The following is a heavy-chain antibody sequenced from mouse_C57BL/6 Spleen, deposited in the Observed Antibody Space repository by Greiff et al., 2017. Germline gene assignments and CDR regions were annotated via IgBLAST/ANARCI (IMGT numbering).Heavy chain of an antibody. D-gene: IGHD2-12*01. Sequence: QVQLQQSGAELVRPGTSVKVSCKASGYAFTNYLIEWVKQRPGQGLEWIGVINPGSGGTNYNEKFKGKATLTADKSSSTAYMQLSSLTSEDSAVYFCARYDEEYARDYWGQGTSVTVSS. V-gene: IGHV1-54*01. CDR1: GYAFTNYL. CDR3: ARYDEEYARDY. J-gene: IGHJ4*01. CDR2: INPGSGGT.